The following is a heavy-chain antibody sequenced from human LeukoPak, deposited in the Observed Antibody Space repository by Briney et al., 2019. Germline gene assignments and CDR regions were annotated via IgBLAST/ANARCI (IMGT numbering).Heavy chain of an antibody. CDR2: FDPEDGET. CDR3: ARASWDDYGDVGLPTW. J-gene: IGHJ4*02. V-gene: IGHV1-24*01. D-gene: IGHD4-17*01. Sequence: GASVKVSFKVSGYTLTELSMHWVRQAPGKGLEWMGGFDPEDGETIYAQKFQGRVTITADKSTSTAYMELSSLRSEDTAVYYCARASWDDYGDVGLPTWWGQGTLVTVSS. CDR1: GYTLTELS.